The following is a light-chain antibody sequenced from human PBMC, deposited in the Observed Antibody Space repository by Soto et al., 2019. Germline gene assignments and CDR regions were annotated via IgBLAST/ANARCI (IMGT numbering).Light chain of an antibody. CDR3: QQYGSSPTT. CDR1: ENIYTN. CDR2: GAS. Sequence: EIVMTPSPSTLSVSPCERATLSCRASENIYTNLAWYQQKPGQAPRLLISGASSRATGIPDGFSGSGSGTDFALTISRLEPEDFAVYYCQQYGSSPTTFGQGTKVDIK. J-gene: IGKJ1*01. V-gene: IGKV3-20*01.